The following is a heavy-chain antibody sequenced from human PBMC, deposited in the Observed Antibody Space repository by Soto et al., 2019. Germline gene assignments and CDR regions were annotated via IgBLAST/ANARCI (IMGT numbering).Heavy chain of an antibody. CDR1: GFTFSSYW. V-gene: IGHV3-7*03. CDR3: ARGQYGGKGY. D-gene: IGHD2-15*01. Sequence: GGSLRLSCAASGFTFSSYWMNWVRQAPGKGLEWVANIKEDGSEKNYVDSVKGRFIISRDNAKESLFLQMNSLRAEDTAVYYCARGQYGGKGYWGQGTLVTAPQ. CDR2: IKEDGSEK. J-gene: IGHJ4*02.